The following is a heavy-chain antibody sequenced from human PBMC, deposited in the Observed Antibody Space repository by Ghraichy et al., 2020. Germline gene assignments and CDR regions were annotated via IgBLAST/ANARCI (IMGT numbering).Heavy chain of an antibody. CDR2: IYPGDSDT. Sequence: GESLNISCKGSGYSFSSYWIGWVRQMPGKGLEWMGIIYPGDSDTRYSPSFQGQVTISADKSISTAYLQWSSLKASDTAIFYCARQTSSGTFDIWGQGTLVTVYS. CDR1: GYSFSSYW. D-gene: IGHD3-22*01. V-gene: IGHV5-51*01. CDR3: ARQTSSGTFDI. J-gene: IGHJ3*02.